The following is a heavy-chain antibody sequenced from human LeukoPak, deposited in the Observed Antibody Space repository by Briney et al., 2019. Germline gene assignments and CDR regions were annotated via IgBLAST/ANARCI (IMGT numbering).Heavy chain of an antibody. CDR3: ADGDDSSGYYYSWTY. CDR2: IRWNSDGI. D-gene: IGHD3-22*01. Sequence: GGSLRLSCAASGFTFHDYAMHWVRQAPGKGLEWVSGIRWNSDGIAYADSVKGRFTISRDNAKNSLYLQMNSLRAEDTALYYCADGDDSSGYYYSWTYWGQGTLVTVSS. V-gene: IGHV3-9*01. CDR1: GFTFHDYA. J-gene: IGHJ4*02.